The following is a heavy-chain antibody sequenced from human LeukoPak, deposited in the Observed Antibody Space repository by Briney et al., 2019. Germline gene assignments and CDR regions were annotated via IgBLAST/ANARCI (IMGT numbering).Heavy chain of an antibody. CDR1: GFTFSSSG. CDR2: IRFDGSIE. Sequence: GGSLRPSCAASGFTFSSSGMHWVRQAPGKGLEWVAFIRFDGSIEHHADSVKGRFTISRDNSKNTLYLQMNSLRAEDTAVYYCAKDLGYWGQGTLVTVSS. CDR3: AKDLGY. J-gene: IGHJ4*02. V-gene: IGHV3-30*02.